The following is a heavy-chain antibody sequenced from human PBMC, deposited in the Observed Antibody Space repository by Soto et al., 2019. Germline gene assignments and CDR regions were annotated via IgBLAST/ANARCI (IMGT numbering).Heavy chain of an antibody. CDR2: IYYSGST. J-gene: IGHJ6*02. V-gene: IGHV4-59*01. CDR1: GGSISSYY. CDR3: ARVSGRQKRGNYYGMDV. D-gene: IGHD1-26*01. Sequence: PSETLSLTCTVSGGSISSYYWSWIRQPPGKGLEWIGYIYYSGSTNYNPSLKSRVTISVDTSKNQFSLKLSSVTAADTAVYYCARVSGRQKRGNYYGMDVWGQGTTVTVSS.